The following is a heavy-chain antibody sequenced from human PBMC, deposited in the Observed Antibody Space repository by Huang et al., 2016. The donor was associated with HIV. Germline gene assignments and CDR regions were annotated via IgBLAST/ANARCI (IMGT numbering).Heavy chain of an antibody. CDR3: ATKTAGMDI. Sequence: VESGGRSVQPGGSIKLSCVGSTFTFGAYWMSCVLQPPGKGVEEDANIKQDESEKYYGDSVKGRVNIARDNARKVLFWEMDDLRVEYTAIYFCATKTAGMDIWGQGTTVTVSS. D-gene: IGHD1-7*01. J-gene: IGHJ6*02. V-gene: IGHV3-7*01. CDR1: TFTFGAYW. CDR2: IKQDESEK.